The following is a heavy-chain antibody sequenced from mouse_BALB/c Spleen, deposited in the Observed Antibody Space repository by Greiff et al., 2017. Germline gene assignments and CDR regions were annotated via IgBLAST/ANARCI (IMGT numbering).Heavy chain of an antibody. Sequence: EVKLMESGPGLVKPSQSLSLTCTVTGYSITSDYAWNWIRQFPGNKLEWMGYISYSGSTSYNPSLKSRISITRDTSKNQFFLQLNSVTTEDTATYYCARSLTGTGLYFDVWGAGTTVTVSS. CDR1: GYSITSDYA. CDR2: ISYSGST. CDR3: ARSLTGTGLYFDV. J-gene: IGHJ1*01. D-gene: IGHD4-1*01. V-gene: IGHV3-2*02.